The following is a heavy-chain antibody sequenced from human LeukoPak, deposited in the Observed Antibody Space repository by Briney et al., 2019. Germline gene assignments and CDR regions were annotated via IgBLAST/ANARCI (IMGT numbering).Heavy chain of an antibody. D-gene: IGHD5-18*01. J-gene: IGHJ4*02. CDR2: INPNSGGT. V-gene: IGHV1-2*02. CDR1: GYTFTGYY. Sequence: ASVKVSCKASGYTFTGYYMHWVRQAPGQGLEWMGWINPNSGGTNYAQKFQGRVTMTRDTSISTAYMELNSLRSEDTAVYYCARLSIQLWPGFDYWGQGTLVTVSS. CDR3: ARLSIQLWPGFDY.